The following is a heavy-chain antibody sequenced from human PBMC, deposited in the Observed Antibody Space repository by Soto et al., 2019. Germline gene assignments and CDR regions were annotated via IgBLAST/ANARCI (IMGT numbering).Heavy chain of an antibody. CDR2: MNPNSGNT. D-gene: IGHD6-19*01. CDR1: GYTFTSYD. V-gene: IGHV1-8*01. J-gene: IGHJ5*02. CDR3: ARGCRDWYGNWFDP. Sequence: QVQLVQSGVEVKKPGASVKVSCKASGYTFTSYDINWVRQATGQGLEWMGWMNPNSGNTGYAQKFQGRVTMTRNTSISTAYMELSSLRSEDTAVYYCARGCRDWYGNWFDPWGQGTLVTVSS.